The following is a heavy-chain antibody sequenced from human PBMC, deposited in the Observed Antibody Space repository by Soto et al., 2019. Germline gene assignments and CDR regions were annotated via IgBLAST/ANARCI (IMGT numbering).Heavy chain of an antibody. CDR2: IYYSGST. CDR1: GYSISTYY. J-gene: IGHJ4*02. Sequence: PSETLSLTCTVSGYSISTYYWSWIRQPPGKGLEWIGYIYYSGSTNYNPSLKSRVTISVDTSKNQFSLNLSSVTAADTAMYYCATFYSNYVFDYWGQGTLVTVSS. V-gene: IGHV4-59*01. D-gene: IGHD4-4*01. CDR3: ATFYSNYVFDY.